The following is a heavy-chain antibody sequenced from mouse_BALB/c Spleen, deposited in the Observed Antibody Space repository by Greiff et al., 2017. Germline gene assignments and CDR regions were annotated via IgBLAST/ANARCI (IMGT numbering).Heavy chain of an antibody. Sequence: LVESGPDLVAPSQSLSITCTVSGFSLTSYGVHWVRQPPGKGLEWLVVIWSDGSTTYNSALKSRLSISKDNSKSQVFLKMNSLQTDDTAMYYCARHGDGYYDAMDYWGQGTSVTVSA. J-gene: IGHJ4*01. CDR2: IWSDGST. CDR3: ARHGDGYYDAMDY. D-gene: IGHD2-3*01. V-gene: IGHV2-6-2*01. CDR1: GFSLTSYG.